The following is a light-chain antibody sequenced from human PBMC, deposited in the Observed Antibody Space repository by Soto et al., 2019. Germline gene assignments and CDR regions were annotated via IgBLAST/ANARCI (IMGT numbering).Light chain of an antibody. CDR2: GAS. Sequence: DIVLTQSPGTLSLSPGERATLSCRASQSVSSSYLAWYQQKPGQAPRLLIYGASSRATGIPDRFSGSGSGTDFTLTISSLQPEDVATYYCQKYNSAPHTFGGGTKVDNK. CDR1: QSVSSSY. V-gene: IGKV3-20*01. J-gene: IGKJ4*01. CDR3: QKYNSAPHT.